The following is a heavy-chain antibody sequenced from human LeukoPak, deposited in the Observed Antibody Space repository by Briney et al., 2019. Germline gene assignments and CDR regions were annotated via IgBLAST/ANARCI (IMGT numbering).Heavy chain of an antibody. CDR1: GGSFSGYY. V-gene: IGHV4-34*01. J-gene: IGHJ5*02. Sequence: SETLSLTCAVYGGSFSGYYWSWIRQPPGKGLEWIGEINHSGSTNYNPSLKSRVTISVDTSKNQFSLKLSSVTAADTAVYYCASVKLRFLGWSERNNWFDPWGQGTLVTVSS. CDR2: INHSGST. CDR3: ASVKLRFLGWSERNNWFDP. D-gene: IGHD3-3*01.